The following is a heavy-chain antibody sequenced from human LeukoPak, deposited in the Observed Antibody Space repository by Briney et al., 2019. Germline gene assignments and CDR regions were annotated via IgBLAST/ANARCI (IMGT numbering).Heavy chain of an antibody. CDR2: INPNSGGT. V-gene: IGHV1-2*02. J-gene: IGHJ5*02. CDR3: ARDGYSGSQNWFDP. CDR1: GYTFTGYY. Sequence: GASVKVSCKASGYTFTGYYMHWVRQAPGQGLEWMGWINPNSGGTNYAQKFQGRDTMTRDTSISTAYMELSRLRSDDTAVYYCARDGYSGSQNWFDPWGQGTLVTVSS. D-gene: IGHD1-26*01.